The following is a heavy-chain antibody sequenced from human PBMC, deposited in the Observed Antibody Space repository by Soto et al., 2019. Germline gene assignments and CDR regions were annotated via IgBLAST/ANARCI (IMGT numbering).Heavy chain of an antibody. V-gene: IGHV4-31*01. J-gene: IGHJ6*02. D-gene: IGHD2-8*01. Sequence: QVQLQESGPGLVKPSETLSFTCNVSGGSISSGGYYWSWIRQLPGKGLEWIGYIYHRGGTYYNPALKRIITISVDTSKNQFSLKMTSVTAADTAVYFCARAPGRMMNALRYYYGLDVWGQGTTVTVSS. CDR3: ARAPGRMMNALRYYYGLDV. CDR1: GGSISSGGYY. CDR2: IYHRGGT.